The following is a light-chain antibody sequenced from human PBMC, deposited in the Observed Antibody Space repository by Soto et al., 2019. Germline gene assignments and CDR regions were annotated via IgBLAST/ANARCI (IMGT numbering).Light chain of an antibody. CDR1: QSVGNN. V-gene: IGKV3-11*01. Sequence: EIVLTQSPATLSLSPGERATLSCRASQSVGNNLAWYQQKPGQPPRLLIYDTSSRATGIPARFSGSGSGTDFTLTISSLEPEDFAVYYCQQRTNWPLTFGGGXKV. CDR3: QQRTNWPLT. J-gene: IGKJ4*01. CDR2: DTS.